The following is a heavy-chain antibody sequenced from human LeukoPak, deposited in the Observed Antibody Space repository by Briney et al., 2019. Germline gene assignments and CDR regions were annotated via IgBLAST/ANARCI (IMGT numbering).Heavy chain of an antibody. CDR3: ARGISAAGTPWFDP. CDR2: INPNSGGT. D-gene: IGHD6-13*01. V-gene: IGHV1-2*02. J-gene: IGHJ5*02. Sequence: ASVKVSCKASGYTFTGYYMHWVRQAPGQGLEWMGWINPNSGGTNYAQKFQGRVTMTRDTSISTAYMELSRLRSDDTAVYYCARGISAAGTPWFDPWGQGTLVTVSS. CDR1: GYTFTGYY.